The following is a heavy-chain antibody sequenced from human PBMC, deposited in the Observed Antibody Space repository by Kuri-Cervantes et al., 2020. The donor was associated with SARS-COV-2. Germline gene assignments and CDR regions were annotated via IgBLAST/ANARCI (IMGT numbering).Heavy chain of an antibody. J-gene: IGHJ6*02. CDR3: ATWPGWYGNYYYGMDV. CDR1: GGTFSSHA. D-gene: IGHD6-19*01. Sequence: SVKVSCKASGGTFSSHANSWVRQAPGQGLEWMGGIITILGIANYAQKFQGRVTITANKSTSTAYMELSSLRTEDTAVYNCATWPGWYGNYYYGMDVWGQGTTVTVSS. V-gene: IGHV1-69*10. CDR2: IITILGIA.